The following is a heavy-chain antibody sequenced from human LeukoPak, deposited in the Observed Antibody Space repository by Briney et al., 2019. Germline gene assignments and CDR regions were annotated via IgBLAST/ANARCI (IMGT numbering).Heavy chain of an antibody. J-gene: IGHJ4*02. V-gene: IGHV3-7*03. Sequence: PGGSLRLSCAASGFTFSSYWMSWVRQAPGKGLEWVANIKQDGSEKYYVDSVKGRFTISRDNAKNSLYLQMNSPRAEDTAVCYCAREGIAVAVYLNYWGQGTLVTVSS. CDR2: IKQDGSEK. CDR1: GFTFSSYW. D-gene: IGHD6-19*01. CDR3: AREGIAVAVYLNY.